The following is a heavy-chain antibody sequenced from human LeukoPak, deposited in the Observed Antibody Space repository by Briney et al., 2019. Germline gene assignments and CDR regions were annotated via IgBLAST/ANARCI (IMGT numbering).Heavy chain of an antibody. Sequence: GGSLRLSCAASGFTFSSYAMSWVRQAPGKGLEWVSAISGCGGSTYYADSVKGRFTISRDNSKNTLYLQMNSLRAEDTAVYYCAKVMYPRYYYYGMDVWGQGTTVTVSS. CDR1: GFTFSSYA. V-gene: IGHV3-23*01. CDR3: AKVMYPRYYYYGMDV. CDR2: ISGCGGST. J-gene: IGHJ6*02. D-gene: IGHD2-2*01.